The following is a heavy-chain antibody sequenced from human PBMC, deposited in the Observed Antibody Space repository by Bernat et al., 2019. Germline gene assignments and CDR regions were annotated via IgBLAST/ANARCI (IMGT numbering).Heavy chain of an antibody. CDR1: GGSISSSSYY. J-gene: IGHJ4*02. D-gene: IGHD6-19*01. Sequence: QLQLQESGPGLVKPSEILSLTCTVSGGSISSSSYYWGWIRQPPGKGLEWIGSIYYSGSTYYNPSLKSRVTISVDTSKNQFSLKLSSVTAADTAVYYCARLSEYSSGWFYFDYWGQGTLVTVSS. CDR3: ARLSEYSSGWFYFDY. CDR2: IYYSGST. V-gene: IGHV4-39*01.